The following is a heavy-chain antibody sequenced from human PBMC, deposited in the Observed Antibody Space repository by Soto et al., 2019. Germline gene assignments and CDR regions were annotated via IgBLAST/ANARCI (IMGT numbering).Heavy chain of an antibody. Sequence: ASVKVSCKASGYTFTGYYMHWVRQAPGQGLEWMGWINPNSGGTNYAQKFQGRVTMTRDTSISTAYMELSRLRSDDTAVYYCARVEYSSSLDDYWGQGTLVTVSS. CDR1: GYTFTGYY. D-gene: IGHD6-6*01. CDR2: INPNSGGT. J-gene: IGHJ4*02. CDR3: ARVEYSSSLDDY. V-gene: IGHV1-2*02.